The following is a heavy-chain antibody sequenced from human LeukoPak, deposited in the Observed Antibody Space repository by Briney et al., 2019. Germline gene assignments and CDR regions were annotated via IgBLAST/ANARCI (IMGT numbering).Heavy chain of an antibody. CDR3: TTEGIVVVVAAEDDFDY. V-gene: IGHV3-15*01. Sequence: PGGSLRLSCAASGFTFSNAWMSSVRQAPGKGLEWIGRIKSKTDGGTTDYAAPVKGRFTISRDDSKNTLYLQMNSLKTEDTAVYYCTTEGIVVVVAAEDDFDYWGQGTLVTVSS. CDR2: IKSKTDGGTT. CDR1: GFTFSNAW. D-gene: IGHD2-15*01. J-gene: IGHJ4*02.